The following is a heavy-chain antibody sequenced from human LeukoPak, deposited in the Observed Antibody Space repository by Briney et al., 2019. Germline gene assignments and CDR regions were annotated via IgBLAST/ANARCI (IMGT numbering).Heavy chain of an antibody. D-gene: IGHD2-8*01. CDR3: AKDIVLMVYASYFDY. CDR1: GFTFSSYA. J-gene: IGHJ4*02. CDR2: ISGSGGST. V-gene: IGHV3-23*01. Sequence: GGSLRLSCAASGFTFSSYAMSWVRQAPGKGLEWVSAISGSGGSTYYADSVKGRFTISRDNSKNTLYLQMNSLRAEDTAVYYCAKDIVLMVYASYFDYWGQGTLVIVSS.